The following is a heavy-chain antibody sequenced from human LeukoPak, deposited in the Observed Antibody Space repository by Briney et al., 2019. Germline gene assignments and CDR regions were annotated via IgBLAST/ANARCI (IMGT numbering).Heavy chain of an antibody. J-gene: IGHJ4*02. D-gene: IGHD3-10*01. CDR2: INHSGST. V-gene: IGHV4-34*01. CDR3: ARGRILWFGGNGYYFDY. CDR1: GGSFSGYY. Sequence: SETLSLTCAVYGGSFSGYYWSWIRQPPGKGLEWIGEINHSGSTNYNPSLKSRVTISVDTSKNQFSLKPSSVTAADTAVYYCARGRILWFGGNGYYFDYWGQGTLVTVSS.